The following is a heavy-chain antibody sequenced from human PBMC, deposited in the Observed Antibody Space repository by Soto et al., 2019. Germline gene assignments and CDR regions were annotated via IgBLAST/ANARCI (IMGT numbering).Heavy chain of an antibody. J-gene: IGHJ5*02. CDR3: ARIAVAGTRLNWFDP. CDR1: GYTFTSYY. D-gene: IGHD6-19*01. V-gene: IGHV1-46*01. CDR2: INPSGGST. Sequence: QVQLVQSGAEVKKPGASVKVSSKASGYTFTSYYMHWVRQAPGQGLEWMGIINPSGGSTSYAQKFQGRVTMTRDTSTSTVYMELSSLRSEDTAVYYCARIAVAGTRLNWFDPWGQGTLVTVSS.